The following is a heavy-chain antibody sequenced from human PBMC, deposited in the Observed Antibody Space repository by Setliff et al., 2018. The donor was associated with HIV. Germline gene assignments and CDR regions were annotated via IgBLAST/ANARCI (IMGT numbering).Heavy chain of an antibody. V-gene: IGHV4-39*07. J-gene: IGHJ1*01. D-gene: IGHD2-15*01. CDR3: ARARRAGSGPKYFQH. CDR1: GGSINRSNYY. Sequence: SETLSLTCTVPGGSINRSNYYWGWIRQPPGKGLEWIGSIYYRGSTNYNPSLKSRVTMSVDKSKNQFSLRLSSVTAADTAVYYCARARRAGSGPKYFQHWGQGTLVTVSS. CDR2: IYYRGST.